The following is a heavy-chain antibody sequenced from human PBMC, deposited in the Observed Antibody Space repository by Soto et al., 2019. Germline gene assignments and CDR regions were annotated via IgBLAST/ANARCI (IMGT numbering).Heavy chain of an antibody. D-gene: IGHD3-3*01. CDR2: IIPKFGTA. Sequence: QVQMVQSGAEVKKPGSSVKVSCKASGGTLSSYVISWVRQAPGQGLEWMGGIIPKFGTANYAQKFQGRVTITPHDSTSTAYMELSSLQSEDTAVYYCARLRFLEWLYHSRYYYYYRMDVWGHWTTVTVSS. CDR3: ARLRFLEWLYHSRYYYYYRMDV. CDR1: GGTLSSYV. V-gene: IGHV1-69*05. J-gene: IGHJ6*02.